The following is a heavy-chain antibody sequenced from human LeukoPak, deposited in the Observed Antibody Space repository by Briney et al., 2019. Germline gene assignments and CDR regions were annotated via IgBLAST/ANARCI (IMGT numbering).Heavy chain of an antibody. V-gene: IGHV1-69*02. Sequence: SVKVSCKASGGTFSSYTISWVRQAPGQGPEWMGRIIPILGIANNAQKFHGGVTITADKSTSTAYMELSSLRSEDTAVYYCASQFGVASGDYYGMDVWGQGTTVTVSS. CDR2: IIPILGIA. D-gene: IGHD3-3*01. CDR1: GGTFSSYT. J-gene: IGHJ6*02. CDR3: ASQFGVASGDYYGMDV.